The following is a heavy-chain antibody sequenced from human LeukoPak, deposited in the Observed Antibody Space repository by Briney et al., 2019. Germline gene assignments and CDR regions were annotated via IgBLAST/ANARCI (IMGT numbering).Heavy chain of an antibody. CDR3: ARGPKDYGSGSYYSLYYYYYMDV. CDR2: INHSGST. CDR1: GGSFSGYY. D-gene: IGHD3-10*01. Sequence: SETLSLTCAVYGGSFSGYYWSWIRQPPGKGLEWIGEINHSGSTNYNPSLKSRVTISVDTSKNQFSLKLSSVTAADTAVYYCARGPKDYGSGSYYSLYYYYYMDVWGKGTTVTVSS. J-gene: IGHJ6*03. V-gene: IGHV4-34*01.